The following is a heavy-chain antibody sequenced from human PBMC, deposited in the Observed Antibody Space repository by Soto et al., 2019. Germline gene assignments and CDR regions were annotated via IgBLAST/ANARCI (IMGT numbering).Heavy chain of an antibody. CDR2: ISGSAGSA. CDR1: GFTFSTYA. J-gene: IGHJ4*02. CDR3: AKDAGRYCTSPSCAAFPLFDY. V-gene: IGHV3-23*01. D-gene: IGHD2-2*01. Sequence: EVQILESGGGLVQPGGSLRLSCAASGFTFSTYAMSWVRQAPGKGLEWVSSISGSAGSAYYADSVKGRFTISRDNSKNKVYLQINSLRAEDTAVYYCAKDAGRYCTSPSCAAFPLFDYWGQGTLVTVSS.